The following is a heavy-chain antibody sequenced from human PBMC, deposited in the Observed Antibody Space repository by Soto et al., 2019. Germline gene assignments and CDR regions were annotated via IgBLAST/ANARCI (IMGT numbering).Heavy chain of an antibody. CDR3: AAGYPHCSSTSCYNWAEEAAAGKRVNYYGMDV. V-gene: IGHV1-58*01. CDR2: IVVGSGNT. CDR1: GFAFTISA. Sequence: SVKVSCKASGFAFTISAVQWVRQARGQRLEWIGWIVVGSGNTNYAQKFQERVTITRAMXTSTAYXXLSSLRSEDTAVYYCAAGYPHCSSTSCYNWAEEAAAGKRVNYYGMDVWGQGTTVTVSS. J-gene: IGHJ6*02. D-gene: IGHD2-2*02.